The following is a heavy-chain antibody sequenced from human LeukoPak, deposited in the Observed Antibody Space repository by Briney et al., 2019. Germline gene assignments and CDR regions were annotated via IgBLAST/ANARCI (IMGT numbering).Heavy chain of an antibody. Sequence: PGGSLRLSCAASGFTVSSNYMSWVRQAPGEGLEWVSVIYSGGSTYYADSVKGRFTISRDNSKNTLYLQMNSLRAEDTAVYYCAADSSGYYYVFWFDPWGQGTLVTVSS. D-gene: IGHD3-22*01. CDR2: IYSGGST. CDR1: GFTVSSNY. V-gene: IGHV3-53*01. J-gene: IGHJ5*02. CDR3: AADSSGYYYVFWFDP.